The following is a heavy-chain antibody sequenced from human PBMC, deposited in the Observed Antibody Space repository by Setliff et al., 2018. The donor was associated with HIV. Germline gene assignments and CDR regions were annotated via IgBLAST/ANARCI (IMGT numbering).Heavy chain of an antibody. V-gene: IGHV4-34*01. Sequence: SETLSLTCAVYGRSFSGYYWNWIRQSPGKGMGWIGEINHSGGTNYNPSLKSRVTMSIDTSKNQFSLNVSSVTAADTAVYYCARGWGHDGFDFWGQGTMVTVSS. J-gene: IGHJ3*01. CDR2: INHSGGT. CDR1: GRSFSGYY. D-gene: IGHD7-27*01. CDR3: ARGWGHDGFDF.